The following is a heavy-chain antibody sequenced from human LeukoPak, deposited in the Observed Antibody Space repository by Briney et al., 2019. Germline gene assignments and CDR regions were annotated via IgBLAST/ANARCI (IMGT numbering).Heavy chain of an antibody. CDR2: ISSTGSAM. V-gene: IGHV3-11*01. D-gene: IGHD3-22*01. J-gene: IGHJ5*02. CDR3: ASDSSGYFGP. CDR1: GFTFSDYY. Sequence: GGSLRLSRAASGFTFSDYYMNWIRQAPGRGLEWLSYISSTGSAMYYADSVKGRFTISRDNAKNSLYLQMNSLRAEDTAVYYCASDSSGYFGPWGQGTLVTVSS.